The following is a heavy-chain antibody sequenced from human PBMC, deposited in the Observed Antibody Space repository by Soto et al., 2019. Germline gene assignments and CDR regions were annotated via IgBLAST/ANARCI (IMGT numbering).Heavy chain of an antibody. CDR2: IYYSGST. CDR3: ARQRTSVVTQAYFDS. Sequence: SSETLSLTCTVTGDSINNRSYYWGWIRQPPGKGLEWIGSIYYSGSTYNNPSLKSRVSMSVDTSKNQFSLKLRSVTAADTALYYCARQRTSVVTQAYFDSWGQGSLVTVSS. CDR1: GDSINNRSYY. J-gene: IGHJ4*02. D-gene: IGHD2-21*02. V-gene: IGHV4-39*01.